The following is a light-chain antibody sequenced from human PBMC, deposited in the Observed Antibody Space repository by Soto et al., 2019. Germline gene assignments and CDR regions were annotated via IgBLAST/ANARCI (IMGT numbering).Light chain of an antibody. Sequence: DIQMTQSHSTLSAYVGDRVTITCRASQSISSWLAWYQQKPGETPKLLIYDASNLESGVPSRFSGSGSGTEFTLTISSLQPDDFATYYCQQYYTYSRTFGQGTKVDI. CDR2: DAS. CDR3: QQYYTYSRT. V-gene: IGKV1-5*01. CDR1: QSISSW. J-gene: IGKJ1*01.